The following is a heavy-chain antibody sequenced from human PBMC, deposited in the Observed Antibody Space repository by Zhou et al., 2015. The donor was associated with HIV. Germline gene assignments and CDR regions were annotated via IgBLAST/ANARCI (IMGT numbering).Heavy chain of an antibody. Sequence: QMQLVQSGPEVKKPGTSVKVSCKASGFTFISSAVQWVRQARGQRLEWIGWIVVGSGNTNYAQKFQETVTIIRDMSTSTAYMELSSLRSEDTAVYYCARSRIAAAGTYSDDYYYYGMDVWGQGTTVTVSS. CDR1: GFTFISSA. CDR2: IVVGSGNT. CDR3: ARSRIAAAGTYSDDYYYYGMDV. J-gene: IGHJ6*02. D-gene: IGHD6-13*01. V-gene: IGHV1-58*01.